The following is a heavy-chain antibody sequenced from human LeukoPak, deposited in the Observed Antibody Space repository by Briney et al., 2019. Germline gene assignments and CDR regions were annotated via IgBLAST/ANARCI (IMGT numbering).Heavy chain of an antibody. CDR2: IIPIFGTA. J-gene: IGHJ6*03. CDR3: ARGKNYYGSYYYYYMDV. CDR1: GGTFSSYA. D-gene: IGHD3-10*01. V-gene: IGHV1-69*06. Sequence: VASVKVSCKASGGTFSSYAISWVRQAPGQGLEWMGGIIPIFGTANYAQKFQGRVTITADKSTSTAYMELSSLRSEDTAVYYCARGKNYYGSYYYYYMDVWGKGTTVTVSS.